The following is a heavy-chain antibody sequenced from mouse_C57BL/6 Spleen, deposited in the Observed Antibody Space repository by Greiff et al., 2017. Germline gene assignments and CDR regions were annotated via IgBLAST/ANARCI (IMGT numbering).Heavy chain of an antibody. CDR3: ASAYADDYAMGC. Sequence: EVQGVESGGGLVKPGGSLKLSCAASGFSFSSYTMSWVRQTPGKRLAWVATISGGGGNTYSPDSVKGRVTISRDNAKNPMYLQMSSLGSEDTALYYCASAYADDYAMGCWGQGTSVTVAS. V-gene: IGHV5-9*01. CDR1: GFSFSSYT. J-gene: IGHJ4*01. D-gene: IGHD6-5*01. CDR2: ISGGGGNT.